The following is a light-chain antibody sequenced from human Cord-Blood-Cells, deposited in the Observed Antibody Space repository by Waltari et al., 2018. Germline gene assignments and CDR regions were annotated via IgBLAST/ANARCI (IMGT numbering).Light chain of an antibody. CDR1: QSISSY. CDR3: QQSYSTPPIT. J-gene: IGKJ5*01. CDR2: AAS. V-gene: IGKV1-39*01. Sequence: DIQMTQSPSSLSASVGDRVTITCRASQSISSYLNWYQQKQGKAPKLLIYAASSLQSGVPSRFSGSGSGTDVTLTIISLQPEDYATYYCQQSYSTPPITFGQGTRLEIK.